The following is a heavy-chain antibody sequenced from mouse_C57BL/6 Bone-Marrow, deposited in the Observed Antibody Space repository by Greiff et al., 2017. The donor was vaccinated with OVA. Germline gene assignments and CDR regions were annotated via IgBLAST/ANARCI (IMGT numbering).Heavy chain of an antibody. V-gene: IGHV3-6*01. D-gene: IGHD1-1*01. J-gene: IGHJ1*03. CDR3: ARDSPLTTVVAPWYFDV. CDR1: GYSITSGYY. CDR2: ISYDGSN. Sequence: EVKLLESGPGLVKPSQSLSLTCSVTGYSITSGYYWNWIRQFPGNKLEWMGYISYDGSNNYNPSLKNRISITRDTSKNQFFLKLNSVTTEDTATYYCARDSPLTTVVAPWYFDVWGTGTTVTVSS.